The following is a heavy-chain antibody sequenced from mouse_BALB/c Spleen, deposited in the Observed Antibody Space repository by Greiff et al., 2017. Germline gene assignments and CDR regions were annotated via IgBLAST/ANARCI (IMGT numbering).Heavy chain of an antibody. CDR2: INPYNDGT. D-gene: IGHD2-14*01. Sequence: VQLKQSGPELVKPGASVKMSCKASGYTFTSYVMHWVKQKPGQGLEWIGYINPYNDGTKYNEKFKGKATLTSDKSSSTAYMELSSLTSEDSAVYYCARGGYRYDVDYAMDYWGQGTSVTVSS. CDR3: ARGGYRYDVDYAMDY. J-gene: IGHJ4*01. CDR1: GYTFTSYV. V-gene: IGHV1-14*01.